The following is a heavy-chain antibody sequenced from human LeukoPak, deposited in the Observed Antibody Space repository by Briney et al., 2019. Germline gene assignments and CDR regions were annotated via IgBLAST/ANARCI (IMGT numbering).Heavy chain of an antibody. V-gene: IGHV3-21*01. CDR1: GFTFSSYS. CDR3: ARVGGATIDY. D-gene: IGHD3-10*01. J-gene: IGHJ4*02. Sequence: GGSLILSCAAAGFTFSSYSMNWVRQAPGEGLEWVSSISSSSSYIYYADSVKGRFTISRDNAKNSLYLQMNSLRAEDTAVYYCARVGGATIDYWGQGTLVTVSS. CDR2: ISSSSSYI.